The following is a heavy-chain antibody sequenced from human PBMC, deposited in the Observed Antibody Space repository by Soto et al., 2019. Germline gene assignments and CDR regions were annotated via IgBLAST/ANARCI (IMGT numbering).Heavy chain of an antibody. CDR3: ARDIVAAVGTDY. D-gene: IGHD5-12*01. V-gene: IGHV1-69*04. J-gene: IGHJ4*02. CDR1: GYTFTSYG. Sequence: GASVKVSCKASGYTFTSYGYAWVRQAPGQGLEWMGRIIPILGIANYAQKFQGRVTITADKSTSTAYMELSSLRSEDTAVYYCARDIVAAVGTDYWGQGTLVTVSS. CDR2: IIPILGIA.